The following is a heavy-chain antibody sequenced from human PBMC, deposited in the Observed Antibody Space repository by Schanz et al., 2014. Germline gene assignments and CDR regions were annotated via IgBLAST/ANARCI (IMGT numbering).Heavy chain of an antibody. D-gene: IGHD6-19*01. CDR3: ASPPISVAGRLADY. J-gene: IGHJ4*02. Sequence: QVQVVESGGGVVQPGRSLRLSCVASGFTFNNYGMHWVRQPPGKGLEWVSLIDYAGSTNYADSVKSRMTVSRDTSKNALFLQMNNLRAEDTAVYYCASPPISVAGRLADYWGQGILVAVSS. V-gene: IGHV3-NL1*01. CDR1: GFTFNNYG. CDR2: IDYAGST.